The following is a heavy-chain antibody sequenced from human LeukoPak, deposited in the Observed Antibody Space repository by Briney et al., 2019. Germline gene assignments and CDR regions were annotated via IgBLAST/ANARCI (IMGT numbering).Heavy chain of an antibody. CDR2: INHSGST. CDR3: ARGLTYYYGSGSYYRPFDY. CDR1: GGSFSGYY. J-gene: IGHJ4*02. Sequence: SETLSLTRAVYGGSFSGYYWSWIRQPPGKGLEWIGEINHSGSTNYNPSLKSRVTISVDTSKNQFSLKLSSVTAADTAVYYCARGLTYYYGSGSYYRPFDYWGQGTLVTVSS. D-gene: IGHD3-10*01. V-gene: IGHV4-34*01.